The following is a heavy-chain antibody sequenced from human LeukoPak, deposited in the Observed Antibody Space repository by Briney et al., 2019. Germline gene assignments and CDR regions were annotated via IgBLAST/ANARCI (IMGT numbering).Heavy chain of an antibody. J-gene: IGHJ5*02. CDR3: ARDLFGDYGLSRLWFDP. CDR2: ISAYNGNT. Sequence: GASVKVSCKASGYTFTSYGISWVRQAPGQGLEWMGWISAYNGNTNYAQKLQGRVTMTTDTSTSTAYMELSSLRSEDTAVYYCARDLFGDYGLSRLWFDPWGQGTLVTVSS. V-gene: IGHV1-18*01. CDR1: GYTFTSYG. D-gene: IGHD4-17*01.